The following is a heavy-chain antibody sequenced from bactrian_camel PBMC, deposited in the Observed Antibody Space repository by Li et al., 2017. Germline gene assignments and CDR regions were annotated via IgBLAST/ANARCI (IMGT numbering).Heavy chain of an antibody. CDR1: GFAFSNYY. D-gene: IGHD2*01. CDR2: IYSDSSNT. Sequence: QVQLVESGGGSVQAGGSLRLYCSASGFAFSNYYMSWVRQAPGKGLEWVSSIYSDSSNTYYADSVKGRFTISRDNAKNTVYLQMVSLKSEDTPLYYCATLSWGGGYYSPYYNDWSQGTQVTVS. V-gene: IGHV3-2*01. J-gene: IGHJ4*01. CDR3: ATLSWGGGYYSPYYND.